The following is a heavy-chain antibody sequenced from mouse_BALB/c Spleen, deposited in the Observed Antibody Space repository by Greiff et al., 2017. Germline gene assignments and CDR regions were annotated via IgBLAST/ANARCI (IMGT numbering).Heavy chain of an antibody. V-gene: IGHV5-6*01. D-gene: IGHD2-1*01. CDR3: ARQVYYGNYFDY. Sequence: EVQGVESGGGLVKPGGSLKLSCAASGFTFSSYAMSWVRQSPEKRLEWVAEISSGGSYTYYPDSVKGRFTISRDNAKNTLYLQMSSLKSEDTAMYYCARQVYYGNYFDYWGQGTTLTVSS. CDR1: GFTFSSYA. J-gene: IGHJ2*01. CDR2: ISSGGSYT.